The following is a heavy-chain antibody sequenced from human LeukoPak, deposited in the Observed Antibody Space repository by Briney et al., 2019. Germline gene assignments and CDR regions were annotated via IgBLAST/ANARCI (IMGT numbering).Heavy chain of an antibody. CDR3: AARPLMPPRFDY. V-gene: IGHV3-23*01. Sequence: WGIKKQAKGLQWVSAISGGGGSAYYADSVKGRFTISRDNSKSTLYLQMNSLRAEDTAIYYCAARPLMPPRFDYWGQGTLVTVSS. J-gene: IGHJ4*02. D-gene: IGHD2-2*01. CDR2: ISGGGGSA.